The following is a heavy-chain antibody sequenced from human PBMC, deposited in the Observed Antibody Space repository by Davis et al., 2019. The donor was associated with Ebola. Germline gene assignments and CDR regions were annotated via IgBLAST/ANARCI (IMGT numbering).Heavy chain of an antibody. D-gene: IGHD6-13*01. CDR2: IRSKANSYAT. V-gene: IGHV3-73*01. J-gene: IGHJ4*02. CDR1: GFIFSDYG. Sequence: GGSLRLSCVASGFIFSDYGMHWVRQASGKGLEWVGRIRSKANSYATAYAASVKGRFTISRDDSKNTAYLQMNSLKTEDTAVYYCTSRYSSTNDYWGQGTLVTVSS. CDR3: TSRYSSTNDY.